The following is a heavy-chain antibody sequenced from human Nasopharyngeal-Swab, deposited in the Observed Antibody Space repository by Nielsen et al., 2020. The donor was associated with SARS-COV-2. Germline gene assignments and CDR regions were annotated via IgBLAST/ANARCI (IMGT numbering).Heavy chain of an antibody. CDR3: ASRGASADPSTRDLPLSRRTFDL. V-gene: IGHV3-53*01. CDR2: IHADGNT. CDR1: GFSVSGNTY. J-gene: IGHJ2*01. Sequence: GGSLRLSCAASGFSVSGNTYMSWVRQAPGKGLEWVSTIHADGNTYYADSVRGRFTSSRDNSKNTVSLQMNSLRAEDTAVYYCASRGASADPSTRDLPLSRRTFDLWGRGTLATVSS. D-gene: IGHD6-13*01.